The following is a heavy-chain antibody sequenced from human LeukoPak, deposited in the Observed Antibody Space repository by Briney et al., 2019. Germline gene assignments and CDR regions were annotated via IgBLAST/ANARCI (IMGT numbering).Heavy chain of an antibody. CDR3: ARLKKPRGPYSYGLGDSSGYYYRSYYFDY. D-gene: IGHD3-22*01. CDR1: GGSISSSSYY. Sequence: PSETLSLTCTVSGGSISSSSYYWGWIRQPPGKGLEWIGSIYYSGSTYYNPSLKSRATISVDTSKNQFSLRLSSVTAADTAVYYCARLKKPRGPYSYGLGDSSGYYYRSYYFDYWGQGTLVTVSS. V-gene: IGHV4-39*01. J-gene: IGHJ4*02. CDR2: IYYSGST.